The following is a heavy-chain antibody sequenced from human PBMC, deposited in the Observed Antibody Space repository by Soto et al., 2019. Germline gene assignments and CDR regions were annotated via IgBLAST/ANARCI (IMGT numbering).Heavy chain of an antibody. V-gene: IGHV3-23*01. J-gene: IGHJ4*02. D-gene: IGHD5-18*01. CDR1: GFTFSTYA. Sequence: PGGSLRLSCAASGFTFSTYAMSWVRQAPGKGLEWVSAISTSVGSTYYTDSVKGRFTISRDNSKNTLYLQMNSLRAEDTAVYYCAKGGQGYDYWRQGTLATVPS. CDR2: ISTSVGST. CDR3: AKGGQGYDY.